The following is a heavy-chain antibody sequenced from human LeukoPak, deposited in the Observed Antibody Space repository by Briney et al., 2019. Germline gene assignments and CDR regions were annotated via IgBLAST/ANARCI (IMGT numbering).Heavy chain of an antibody. Sequence: PGGSLRLSCAASGFTFSDYYMSWIRQAPGKRLEWVSYISSSSSYTNYADSVKGRFTISRDNAKNSLYLQMNSLRAEDTAVYYCARESCSGGSCYYFDYWGQGTLVTVSS. D-gene: IGHD2-15*01. CDR3: ARESCSGGSCYYFDY. J-gene: IGHJ4*02. CDR2: ISSSSSYT. CDR1: GFTFSDYY. V-gene: IGHV3-11*06.